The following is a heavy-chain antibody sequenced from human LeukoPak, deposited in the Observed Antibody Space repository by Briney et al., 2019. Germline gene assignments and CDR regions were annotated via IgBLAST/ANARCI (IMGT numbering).Heavy chain of an antibody. CDR2: IYHSGST. CDR1: GGSISSGGYS. CDR3: ARADSSSYYFDY. Sequence: SQTLSLTCAVSGGSISSGGYSWSWIRQPPGKGLEWIGYIYHSGSTYYNPSLKSRVTISVDRSKNQFSLKLSSVTAADTAVYYCARADSSSYYFDYWGQGTLVTVSS. V-gene: IGHV4-30-2*01. J-gene: IGHJ4*02. D-gene: IGHD6-6*01.